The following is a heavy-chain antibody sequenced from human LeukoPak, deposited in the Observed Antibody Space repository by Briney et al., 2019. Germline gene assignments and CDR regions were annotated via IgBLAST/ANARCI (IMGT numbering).Heavy chain of an antibody. CDR1: GLTFSSYS. CDR2: ISSSSSYI. Sequence: GGSLRLFCPASGLTFSSYSMNWVRHAPGKGPQPFSSISSSSSYIYYAYSVKGRFTISRDNAKSSLYLQMNSLRAEDTAVYYCARDWVAAAGFDYDDYWGQGTLVTVSS. V-gene: IGHV3-21*01. CDR3: ARDWVAAAGFDYDDY. D-gene: IGHD6-13*01. J-gene: IGHJ4*02.